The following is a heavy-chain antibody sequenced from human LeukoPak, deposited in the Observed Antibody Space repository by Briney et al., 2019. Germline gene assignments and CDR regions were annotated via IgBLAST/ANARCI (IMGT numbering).Heavy chain of an antibody. J-gene: IGHJ6*03. CDR3: ARRSRGYYYYYMDV. D-gene: IGHD3-10*01. CDR2: IYYSGST. CDR1: GGSISSSSYY. Sequence: SDTLSLTCTVSGGSISSSSYYWGWIRQPPGKGLEWIGSIYYSGSTNYNPSLKSRVTISVDTSKNQFSLKLSSVTAADTAVYYCARRSRGYYYYYMDVWGKGTTVTISS. V-gene: IGHV4-39*07.